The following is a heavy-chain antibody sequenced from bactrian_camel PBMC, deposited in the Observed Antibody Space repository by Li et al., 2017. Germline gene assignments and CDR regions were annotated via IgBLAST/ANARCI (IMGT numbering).Heavy chain of an antibody. V-gene: IGHV3S5*01. CDR3: TADQSCSSLWPIVTATEDADFDY. CDR2: IYTDGSGP. CDR1: GFTSSRAY. Sequence: HVQLVESGGGFVHPGGSLRLSCAASGFTSSRAYMSWVRQAPGKGLEWVSSIYTDGSGPYYAESVKGRVTVSIDENKNILYLEMNNLKPADTGVYYCTADQSCSSLWPIVTATEDADFDYWGQGTQVTVS. J-gene: IGHJ6*01. D-gene: IGHD2*01.